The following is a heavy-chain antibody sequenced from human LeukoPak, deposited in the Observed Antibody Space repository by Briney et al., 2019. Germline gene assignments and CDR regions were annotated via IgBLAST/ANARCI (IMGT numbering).Heavy chain of an antibody. CDR3: ARDFFCSGGSCWGPFDY. Sequence: SETLSPTCTVSGGSISSYYWSWIRQPAGKGLEWIGRIYTSGSTNYNPSLKSRVTMSVDTSKNQFSLKLSSVTAADTAVYYCARDFFCSGGSCWGPFDYWGQGTLVTVSS. V-gene: IGHV4-4*07. CDR2: IYTSGST. CDR1: GGSISSYY. J-gene: IGHJ4*02. D-gene: IGHD2-15*01.